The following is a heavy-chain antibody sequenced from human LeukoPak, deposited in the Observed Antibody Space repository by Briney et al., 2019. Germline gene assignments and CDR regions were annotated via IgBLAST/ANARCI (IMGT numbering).Heavy chain of an antibody. CDR3: VREQPGDGWSGFDY. V-gene: IGHV3-30*15. CDR2: ISDDGSRQ. J-gene: IGHJ4*02. CDR1: GFTFRSYA. Sequence: GGSLRLSCAAPGFTFRSYAMHWVRQAPGKGLEWVAVISDDGSRQHYADFLEGRFTISRDNSKNTVSLQMSSLTSEDTAVYFCVREQPGDGWSGFDYWGQGTLVTVSS. D-gene: IGHD6-19*01.